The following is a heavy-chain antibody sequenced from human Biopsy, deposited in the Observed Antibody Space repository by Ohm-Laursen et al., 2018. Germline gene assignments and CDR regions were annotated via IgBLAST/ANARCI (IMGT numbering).Heavy chain of an antibody. Sequence: ETLSLTCTVSGDSISSYYWSWIRQPPGKGLQWIGYVYYTGSTDYNPSLQSRVTISVDTSKNHFSLRLRSVTPADTAIYYCARDRGYYSDRTVPGYLDLWGRGTLVTVSS. D-gene: IGHD3-22*01. CDR3: ARDRGYYSDRTVPGYLDL. CDR2: VYYTGST. V-gene: IGHV4-59*01. CDR1: GDSISSYY. J-gene: IGHJ2*01.